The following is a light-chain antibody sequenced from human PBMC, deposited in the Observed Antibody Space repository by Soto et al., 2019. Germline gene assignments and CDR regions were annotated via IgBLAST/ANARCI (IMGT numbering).Light chain of an antibody. CDR1: KDFRGD. V-gene: IGKV1-6*01. CDR2: ATS. CDR3: LQDYSYPLT. Sequence: AIQMTPFPSSLSASVGDRVTTTCRASKDFRGDLGWFKQRPGKAPKLLIYATSTLQSGVPSRFSGSGSGTDFTLTISSLQPDDFATYYCLQDYSYPLTFGGGTKVEIK. J-gene: IGKJ4*01.